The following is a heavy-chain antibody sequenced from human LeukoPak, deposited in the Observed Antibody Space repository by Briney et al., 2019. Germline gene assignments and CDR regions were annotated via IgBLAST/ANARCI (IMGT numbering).Heavy chain of an antibody. CDR2: IRYDGSNK. Sequence: TGGSLRLSCAASGFTFSSYGMHWVRQAPGKGLEWVAFIRYDGSNKYYADSVKGRFTISRDNSKNTLYLQVNSLRAEDTAVYYCARDLITMVRGVIIPAGYGMDVWGQGTTVTVSS. CDR3: ARDLITMVRGVIIPAGYGMDV. CDR1: GFTFSSYG. D-gene: IGHD3-10*01. V-gene: IGHV3-30*02. J-gene: IGHJ6*02.